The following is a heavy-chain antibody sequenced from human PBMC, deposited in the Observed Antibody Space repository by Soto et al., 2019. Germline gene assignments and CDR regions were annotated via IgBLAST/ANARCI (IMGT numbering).Heavy chain of an antibody. D-gene: IGHD5-18*01. CDR2: ISGSGGST. J-gene: IGHJ6*02. CDR1: GSTFGSYA. CDR3: AKRKGVQLWHNYEQDYYYGMDV. V-gene: IGHV3-23*01. Sequence: AGGSLRLSCAAPGSTFGSYAMSWVRQAPGKGLEWVSAISGSGGSTYYADSVKGRFTISRDNSKNTLYLQMNSLRAEDTAVYYCAKRKGVQLWHNYEQDYYYGMDVWGQGTTVTVSS.